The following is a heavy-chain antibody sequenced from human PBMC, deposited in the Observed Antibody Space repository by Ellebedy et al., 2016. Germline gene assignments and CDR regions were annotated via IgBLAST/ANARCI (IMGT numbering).Heavy chain of an antibody. V-gene: IGHV4-39*07. CDR2: IYYTGTT. Sequence: SETLSLTCTVSGGSISSSSYYWGWIRQPPGKGLEWIASIYYTGTTYYNPSLQSRVTVAVDTSKSQISLNLNSMTAADTAVYYCARSGDGGGIQYFQHWGQGTLVTVSS. D-gene: IGHD2-21*01. CDR1: GGSISSSSYY. CDR3: ARSGDGGGIQYFQH. J-gene: IGHJ1*01.